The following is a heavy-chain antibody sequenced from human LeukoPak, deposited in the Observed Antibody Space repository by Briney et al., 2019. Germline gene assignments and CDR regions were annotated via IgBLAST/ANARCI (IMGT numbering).Heavy chain of an antibody. CDR1: GGSISSGY. J-gene: IGHJ5*02. CDR2: IYYSGST. Sequence: SETLSLTCTVSGGSISSGYWSWIRQPPGKGLEWIGYIYYSGSTNYNPSLKSRVTISVDTSKNQFSLKLRSVTAADTAVYYCAKYRSGGFWFDPWGQGTLVTVSS. V-gene: IGHV4-59*08. CDR3: AKYRSGGFWFDP. D-gene: IGHD2-15*01.